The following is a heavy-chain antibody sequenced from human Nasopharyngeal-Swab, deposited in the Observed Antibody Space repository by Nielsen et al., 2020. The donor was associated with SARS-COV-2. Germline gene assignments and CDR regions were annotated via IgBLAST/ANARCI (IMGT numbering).Heavy chain of an antibody. V-gene: IGHV3-48*03. D-gene: IGHD6-13*01. Sequence: GEPLKISCAASGFTFSSYEMNWVRQAPGKGLEWVSYISSSGSTIYYADSVKGRFTISRDNAKNSLYLQVNSLRAEDTAVYYCARWSSSWSLVTWGQGTLVTVSS. CDR2: ISSSGSTI. CDR3: ARWSSSWSLVT. CDR1: GFTFSSYE. J-gene: IGHJ4*02.